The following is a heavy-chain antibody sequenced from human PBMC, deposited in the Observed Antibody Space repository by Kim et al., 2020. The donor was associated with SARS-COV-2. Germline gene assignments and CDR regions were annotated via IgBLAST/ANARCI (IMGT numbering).Heavy chain of an antibody. CDR1: GGSFSGYY. CDR2: INHSGST. Sequence: SETLSLTCAVYGGSFSGYYWSWIRQPPGKGLEWIGEINHSGSTNYNPSLKSRVTISVDTSKNQFSLKLSSVTAADTAVYYCARKGATVTTSGWFDPWGQGTLVTVSS. D-gene: IGHD4-17*01. V-gene: IGHV4-34*01. CDR3: ARKGATVTTSGWFDP. J-gene: IGHJ5*02.